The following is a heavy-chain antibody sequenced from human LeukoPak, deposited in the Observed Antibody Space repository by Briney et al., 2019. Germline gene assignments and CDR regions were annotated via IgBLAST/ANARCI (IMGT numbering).Heavy chain of an antibody. Sequence: GGSLRLSCAASGCTFSSYAMHWVRQAPGKGLECVSAITNNGGSTYYANSVKGRFTISRDNSKNTLYLQMGSLRAEDMAVYYCARVGDKGAFDYWGQGTLVTVSS. J-gene: IGHJ4*02. CDR1: GCTFSSYA. V-gene: IGHV3-64*01. CDR3: ARVGDKGAFDY. D-gene: IGHD3-16*01. CDR2: ITNNGGST.